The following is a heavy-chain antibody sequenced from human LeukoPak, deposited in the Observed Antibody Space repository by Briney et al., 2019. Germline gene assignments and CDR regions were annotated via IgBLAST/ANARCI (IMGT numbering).Heavy chain of an antibody. CDR3: ARVYDFWSGYYTPWFDP. J-gene: IGHJ5*02. CDR2: INPNSGGT. CDR1: GYTFTGYY. Sequence: ASVKVSCEASGYTFTGYYMHWVRQAPGQGPEWMGWINPNSGGTNYQGRVTMTRDTSISTAYMELSRLRSDDTAVYYCARVYDFWSGYYTPWFDPWGQGTLVTVSS. D-gene: IGHD3-3*01. V-gene: IGHV1-2*02.